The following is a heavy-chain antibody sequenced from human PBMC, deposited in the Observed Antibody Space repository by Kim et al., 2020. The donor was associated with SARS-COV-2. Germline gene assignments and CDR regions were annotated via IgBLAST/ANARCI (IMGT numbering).Heavy chain of an antibody. CDR3: ARGFYDSSGYAFDI. Sequence: SETLSLTCAVSGGSISNANWWSWVRQPPGKGLEWIGEVYHSGNTNYNPSLKSRLTISVDKSKNHFSLRLSSVTAADTAIYYCARGFYDSSGYAFDISGQGTLVTVSS. V-gene: IGHV4-4*02. CDR1: GGSISNANW. D-gene: IGHD3-22*01. CDR2: VYHSGNT. J-gene: IGHJ3*02.